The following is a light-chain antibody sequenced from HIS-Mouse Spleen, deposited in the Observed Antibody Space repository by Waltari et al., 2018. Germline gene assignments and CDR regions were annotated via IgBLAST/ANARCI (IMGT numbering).Light chain of an antibody. J-gene: IGLJ3*02. V-gene: IGLV3-25*03. CDR1: AFPKQY. CDR3: QSADSSGTGWV. Sequence: SYELTQPPSVSVSPGQTARITCSGDAFPKQYAYRYQQKPGQAPVLVIYKDSERPSGIPERFSGSSSGTTVTLTISGVQAEDEADYYCQSADSSGTGWVFGGGTKLTVL. CDR2: KDS.